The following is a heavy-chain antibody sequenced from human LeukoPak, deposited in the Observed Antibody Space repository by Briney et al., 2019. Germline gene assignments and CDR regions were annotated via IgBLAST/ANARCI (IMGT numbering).Heavy chain of an antibody. Sequence: SETLSLTCSVSDDSITMYYWTWIRQPPGKGLEWIGYIYYSGSTNYNPSLKSRVTISVDTPKNQFSLKLSSVTAADTAVYYCARGNPYSSSWYFDYWGQGTLVTVSS. CDR2: IYYSGST. J-gene: IGHJ4*02. CDR1: DDSITMYY. CDR3: ARGNPYSSSWYFDY. V-gene: IGHV4-59*01. D-gene: IGHD6-13*01.